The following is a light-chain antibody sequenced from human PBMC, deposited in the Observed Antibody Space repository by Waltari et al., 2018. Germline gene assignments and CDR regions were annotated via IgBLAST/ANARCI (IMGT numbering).Light chain of an antibody. CDR3: SSYTTSSTLV. J-gene: IGLJ2*01. CDR1: GPDVGSYNF. V-gene: IGLV2-14*03. CDR2: DVI. Sequence: QSALTQPASVSASPAQSLTISCTGGGPDVGSYNFVPWYQKHPGKAHKLMIYDVINRPSGVSNRFSGSKSGNTASLTISGLQPEDEADYYCSSYTTSSTLVFGGGTKVTVL.